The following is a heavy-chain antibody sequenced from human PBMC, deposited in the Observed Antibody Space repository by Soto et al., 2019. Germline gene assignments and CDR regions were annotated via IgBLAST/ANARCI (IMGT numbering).Heavy chain of an antibody. Sequence: PGGSLRLSCAASGFTFSSYWMSWVRRAPGKGLEWVANIKQDGSEKYYVDSVKGRFTISRDNAKNSLYLQMNSLRAEDTAVYYCARDLIVVVPAAKGSYYYYGMDVWGQGTTVTVSS. CDR2: IKQDGSEK. D-gene: IGHD2-2*01. V-gene: IGHV3-7*04. CDR1: GFTFSSYW. J-gene: IGHJ6*02. CDR3: ARDLIVVVPAAKGSYYYYGMDV.